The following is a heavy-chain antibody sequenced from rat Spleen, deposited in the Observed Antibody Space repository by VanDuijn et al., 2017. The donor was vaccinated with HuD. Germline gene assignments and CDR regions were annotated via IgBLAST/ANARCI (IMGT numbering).Heavy chain of an antibody. J-gene: IGHJ2*01. Sequence: EVQLVESDGGLVQPGRSLKLSCAASGFTFSDYYMAWVRQAPTRGLEWVASIDYDGDRIFYRDSVKGRFTISRDNAKSTLYLQMDSLRSEDTATYYCARRLLRVYVRLYFDYWGQGVMVTVSS. V-gene: IGHV5-20*01. CDR3: ARRLLRVYVRLYFDY. D-gene: IGHD1-9*01. CDR2: IDYDGDRI. CDR1: GFTFSDYY.